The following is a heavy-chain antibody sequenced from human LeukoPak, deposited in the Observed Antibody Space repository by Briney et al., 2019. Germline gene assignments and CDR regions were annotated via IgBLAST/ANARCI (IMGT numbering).Heavy chain of an antibody. D-gene: IGHD1-26*01. V-gene: IGHV3-23*01. CDR1: GLIFSSHV. CDR3: AKDLGGTYYPFDY. J-gene: IGHJ4*02. CDR2: ISGSGDIT. Sequence: GGSLRLSCAASGLIFSSHVMSWVRQAPGKGLEWVSAISGSGDITSYADSVKGRFTISRDNSKNTLHLQMNSLRAEDTAVYYCAKDLGGTYYPFDYWGQGTLVTVSS.